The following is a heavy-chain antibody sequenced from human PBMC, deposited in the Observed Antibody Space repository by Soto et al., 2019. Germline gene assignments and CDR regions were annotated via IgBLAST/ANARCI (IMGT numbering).Heavy chain of an antibody. CDR2: IIPVFGTP. D-gene: IGHD3-22*01. J-gene: IGHJ6*02. Sequence: QVQLVQSGAEVKKPGSSVKVSCKASGGSLSNYGISWVRQAPGQGLEWMGAIIPVFGTPNYAQKFQDRVTITADESTTTVYMEGRSLTSEDTAVSYCARGDATKIVVTTYYAMDVWGQGTTVTVSS. V-gene: IGHV1-69*12. CDR3: ARGDATKIVVTTYYAMDV. CDR1: GGSLSNYG.